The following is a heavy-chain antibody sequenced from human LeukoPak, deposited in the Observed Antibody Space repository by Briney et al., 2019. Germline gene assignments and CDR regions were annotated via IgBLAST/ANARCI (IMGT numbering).Heavy chain of an antibody. CDR3: ATFSPNVDY. CDR1: GYTFTSNH. Sequence: GASVKVSCKASGYTFTSNHIHCVRQAPGQGLEWMGVINPSGDSTSYAQKFQGRVTMTTDTSTSTAYMELRSLRSDDTAVYYCATFSPNVDYWGQGTLVTVSS. V-gene: IGHV1-46*01. CDR2: INPSGDST. J-gene: IGHJ4*02.